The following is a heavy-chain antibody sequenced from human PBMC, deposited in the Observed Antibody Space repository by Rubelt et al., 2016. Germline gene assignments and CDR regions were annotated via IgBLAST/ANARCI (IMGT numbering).Heavy chain of an antibody. Sequence: GKGLEWVTVISYDGSNKYYADSVKGRFTISRDNSKNTLYLQMNSLRAEDTTMYYCARDNWEVEWPRGVDYYYGMDVWGQGTTVTVSS. V-gene: IGHV3-30*03. CDR2: ISYDGSNK. CDR3: ARDNWEVEWPRGVDYYYGMDV. D-gene: IGHD3-3*01. J-gene: IGHJ6*02.